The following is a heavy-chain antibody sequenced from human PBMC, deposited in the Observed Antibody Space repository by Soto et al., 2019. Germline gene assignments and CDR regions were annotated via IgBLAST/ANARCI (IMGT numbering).Heavy chain of an antibody. Sequence: SGKVCFKASCYAFTSYGISWVRQAPGQGLEWMGWISAYNGNTNYAQKLQGRVTMTTDTSTSTAYMELRSLRSDDTAVYYCARDPSESGNSYDAFDIWGQGTMVTVSS. CDR3: ARDPSESGNSYDAFDI. D-gene: IGHD2-15*01. V-gene: IGHV1-18*01. CDR2: ISAYNGNT. CDR1: CYAFTSYG. J-gene: IGHJ3*02.